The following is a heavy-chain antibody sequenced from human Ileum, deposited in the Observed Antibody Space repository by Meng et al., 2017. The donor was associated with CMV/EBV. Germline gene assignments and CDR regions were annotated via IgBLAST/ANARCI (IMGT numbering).Heavy chain of an antibody. V-gene: IGHV3-11*06. D-gene: IGHD1-26*01. CDR3: TTVHYYAINY. CDR1: GLTFSDQY. CDR2: ISSSGDYT. Sequence: QVELVESVGGLVKPGGSLRLSCAASGLTFSDQYMSWIRQAPGKGLELISYISSSGDYTNYADSVRGRFTVSRDNAKNSLYLQLNSLRAEDTALYYCTTVHYYAINYWGQGTLVTASS. J-gene: IGHJ4*02.